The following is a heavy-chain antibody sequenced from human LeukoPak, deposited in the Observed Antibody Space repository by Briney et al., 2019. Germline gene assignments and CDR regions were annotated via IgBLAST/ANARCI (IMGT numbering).Heavy chain of an antibody. CDR1: GYTLTELS. V-gene: IGHV1-24*01. J-gene: IGHJ4*02. CDR3: ATFSRRGYMVRGVIEYYFDY. Sequence: ASVKVSCKVSGYTLTELSMHWVRQAPGKGFEWMGGFDPEDGETIYAQKFQGRVTMTEDTSTDTAYMELSSLRSEDTAVYYCATFSRRGYMVRGVIEYYFDYWGQGTLVTVSS. CDR2: FDPEDGET. D-gene: IGHD3-10*01.